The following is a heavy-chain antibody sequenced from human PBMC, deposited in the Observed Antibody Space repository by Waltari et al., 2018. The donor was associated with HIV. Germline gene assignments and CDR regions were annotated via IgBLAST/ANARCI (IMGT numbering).Heavy chain of an antibody. CDR2: ISWDGGST. D-gene: IGHD4-17*01. CDR1: GFTLDDYA. CDR3: STYGDSEAFDI. J-gene: IGHJ3*02. Sequence: EVQLVGSVGVVVQPGGSLRLSCAASGFTLDDYAMHWVRQAPGKGLEWVSLISWDGGSTYYADSVKGRFTISRDNSKNSLYLQMNSLRAEDTALYYCSTYGDSEAFDIWGQGTMVTVSS. V-gene: IGHV3-43D*03.